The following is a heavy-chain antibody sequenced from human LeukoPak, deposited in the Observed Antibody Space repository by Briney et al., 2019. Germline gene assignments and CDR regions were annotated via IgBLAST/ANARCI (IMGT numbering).Heavy chain of an antibody. CDR2: IYYSGST. CDR1: GGSISSISSNNYH. CDR3: ASLIMYYYDSSGYTY. D-gene: IGHD3-22*01. J-gene: IGHJ4*02. V-gene: IGHV4-39*07. Sequence: SETLSLTCIVSGGSISSISSNNYHWGWIRQPPGKGLEWIGSIYYSGSTYYNPSLKSRVTISVDTSKNQFSLKLSSVTAADTAVYYCASLIMYYYDSSGYTYWGQGTLVTVSS.